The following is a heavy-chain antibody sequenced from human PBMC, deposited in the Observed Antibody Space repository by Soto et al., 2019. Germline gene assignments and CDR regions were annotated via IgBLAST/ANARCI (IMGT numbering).Heavy chain of an antibody. CDR1: GFTFSSYW. CDR2: TNEDGSII. CDR3: TRDIGGWGAY. Sequence: EVQLVESGGGLVQPGGSLRLSCAASGFTFSSYWMHWVRQAPGKGLVWVSRTNEDGSIINYADSVKGRFTISRDNAKDILYLEMNSLRVEDMAVYYCTRDIGGWGAYWGQGALVTVSS. J-gene: IGHJ4*02. D-gene: IGHD3-10*01. V-gene: IGHV3-74*01.